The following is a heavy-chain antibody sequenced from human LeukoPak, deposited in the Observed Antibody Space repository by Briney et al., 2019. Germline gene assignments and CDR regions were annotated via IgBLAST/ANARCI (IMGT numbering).Heavy chain of an antibody. CDR1: GFTFRSYW. J-gene: IGHJ4*02. Sequence: GGSLRISCAASGFTFRSYWMHWVRQAPGKGLEWVSRAIRDGSFTNYADSVKGRFTISRDNAKNTLYLQMSSLRAEDTAVYFCVRDGDDFNFDYWGQGSLVTVSS. CDR2: AIRDGSFT. D-gene: IGHD5-24*01. CDR3: VRDGDDFNFDY. V-gene: IGHV3-74*01.